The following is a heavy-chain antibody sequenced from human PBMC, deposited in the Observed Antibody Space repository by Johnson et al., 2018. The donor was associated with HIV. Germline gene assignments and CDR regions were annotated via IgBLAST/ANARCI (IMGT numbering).Heavy chain of an antibody. CDR1: GFTFSSYA. CDR2: ISYGGTT. CDR3: TKMSRDAFDI. Sequence: VQLVESGGGVVQPGRSLRLSCAASGFTFSSYAMHWVRQAPGKGLEWVAVISYGGTTEYAASVKGRFTISRDDSKSIAYLQMNSLKTEDTAVYYCTKMSRDAFDIWGQGTMVTVSS. V-gene: IGHV3-49*04. J-gene: IGHJ3*02. D-gene: IGHD5-24*01.